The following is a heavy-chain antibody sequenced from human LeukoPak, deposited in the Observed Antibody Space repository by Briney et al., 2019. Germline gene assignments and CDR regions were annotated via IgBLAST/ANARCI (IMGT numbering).Heavy chain of an antibody. CDR3: ARWAPLRGIIVVPAAKYYYYYMDV. Sequence: GASVKVSCKASGYTFTSYDINWVRQATGQGLEWMGWMNPNSGNTGYAQKFQGRVTITRNTSISTAYMELSSLRSEDTAVYYCARWAPLRGIIVVPAAKYYYYYMDVWGKGTTVTVSS. V-gene: IGHV1-8*03. CDR2: MNPNSGNT. D-gene: IGHD2-2*01. J-gene: IGHJ6*03. CDR1: GYTFTSYD.